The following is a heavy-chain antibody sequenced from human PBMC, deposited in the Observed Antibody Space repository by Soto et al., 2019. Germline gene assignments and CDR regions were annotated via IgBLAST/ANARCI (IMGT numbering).Heavy chain of an antibody. D-gene: IGHD5-18*01. V-gene: IGHV3-30-3*01. CDR3: AREVESYSYYFDY. CDR1: GFTFSSYA. J-gene: IGHJ4*02. CDR2: ISYDGSNK. Sequence: QVQLVESGGGVVQPGRSLRLSCAASGFTFSSYAMHWVRQAPGKGLEWVAVISYDGSNKYYADSVKGRFTISRDNSKNTLYLQMNSLRAEDTAVYYCAREVESYSYYFDYWGQGTLVTVSS.